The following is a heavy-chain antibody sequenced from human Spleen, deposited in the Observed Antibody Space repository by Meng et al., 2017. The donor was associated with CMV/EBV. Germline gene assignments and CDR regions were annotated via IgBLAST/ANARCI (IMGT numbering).Heavy chain of an antibody. V-gene: IGHV4-4*07. D-gene: IGHD3-3*01. CDR3: ARGSRRPLGSGYLFDY. J-gene: IGHJ4*02. CDR2: IYTSGST. Sequence: QGQLQESGPGLVKPSETLSLTCTVSGGSISSYYWSWIRQPAGKGLEWIGRIYTSGSTNYNPSLKSRVTMSVDTSKNQFSLKLSSVTAADTAVHYCARGSRRPLGSGYLFDYWGQGTLVTVSS. CDR1: GGSISSYY.